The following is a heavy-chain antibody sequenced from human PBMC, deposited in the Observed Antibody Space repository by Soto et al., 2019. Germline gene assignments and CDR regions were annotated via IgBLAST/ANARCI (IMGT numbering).Heavy chain of an antibody. Sequence: GASVKVSCKASGGTFSSYAISWVRQAPGQGLEWMGGIIPIFGTANYAQKSQGRVTITADESTSTAYMELSSLRSEDTAVYYCARDTKAHNYYYYGMDVWGQGTTVTVSS. V-gene: IGHV1-69*13. J-gene: IGHJ6*02. D-gene: IGHD2-2*01. CDR1: GGTFSSYA. CDR2: IIPIFGTA. CDR3: ARDTKAHNYYYYGMDV.